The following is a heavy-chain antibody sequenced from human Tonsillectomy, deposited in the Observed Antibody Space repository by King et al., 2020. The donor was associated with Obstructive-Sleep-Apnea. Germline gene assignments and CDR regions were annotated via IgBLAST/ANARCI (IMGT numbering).Heavy chain of an antibody. D-gene: IGHD2-8*02. V-gene: IGHV3-7*01. CDR3: ARDLSGDTWWDAFDN. Sequence: QLVQSGGGLVQPGGSLRLSCAASGFTFSSYWMSWVRQAPGKGLQWVANIKQDGSEKHYVDSVRGRFTISRDNARNSLYLQMNSLRVEDAAFYYCARDLSGDTWWDAFDNW. J-gene: IGHJ3*02. CDR1: GFTFSSYW. CDR2: IKQDGSEK.